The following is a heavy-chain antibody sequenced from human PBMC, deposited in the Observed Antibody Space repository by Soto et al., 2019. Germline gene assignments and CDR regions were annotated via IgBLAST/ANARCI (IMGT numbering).Heavy chain of an antibody. CDR1: GFTFRSYA. Sequence: PGGSLRLSCSASGFTFRSYAMHWVRQAPGKGLEYVSAISSNGGSTYYADSVKGRFTISRDNSKNTLNLQMSSLRAGDTAVYYCVKDLGYCSSTTCPTDYYFLMDVWGQGTTVTV. V-gene: IGHV3-64D*06. D-gene: IGHD2-2*01. CDR3: VKDLGYCSSTTCPTDYYFLMDV. J-gene: IGHJ6*02. CDR2: ISSNGGST.